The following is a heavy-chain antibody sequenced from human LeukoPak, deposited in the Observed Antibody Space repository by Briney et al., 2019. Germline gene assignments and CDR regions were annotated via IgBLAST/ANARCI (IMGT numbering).Heavy chain of an antibody. CDR1: GGSISSYY. CDR2: IYYTGST. Sequence: SETLSLTCTVSGGSISSYYWSWIRQPPGKGLEWIGYIYYTGSTNYNPSLKSRVTISVDTSKNQFSLKLSSVTAADTAVYYCARQGLADSSGYTYYYYGMDVWGQGTTVTVSS. J-gene: IGHJ6*02. D-gene: IGHD3-22*01. V-gene: IGHV4-59*08. CDR3: ARQGLADSSGYTYYYYGMDV.